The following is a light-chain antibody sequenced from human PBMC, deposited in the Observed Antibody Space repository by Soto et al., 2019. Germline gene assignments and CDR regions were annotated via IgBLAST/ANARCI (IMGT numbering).Light chain of an antibody. J-gene: IGKJ1*01. CDR2: KVS. Sequence: DVVMTQSPLSLSVTLGQSASISCRSTQSLLYSDGDTYLNWYHQRPGQSPRRLIHKVSKRDSGVSDRISGVGAGSDFTLEISRVEAEEVGTYYCLQATHLPWTVGQGTKVDI. CDR1: QSLLYSDGDTY. CDR3: LQATHLPWT. V-gene: IGKV2-30*01.